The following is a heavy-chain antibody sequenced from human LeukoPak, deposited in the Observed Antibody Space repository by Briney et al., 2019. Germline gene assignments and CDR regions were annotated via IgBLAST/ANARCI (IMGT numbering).Heavy chain of an antibody. Sequence: SETLSLTCTVSGGSISSYYWSWIRQPPGKGLEWIGYIYYSGSTNYNPSLKSRVTISVDTSKNQFSLKLSSVTAADTAVYYCARRGSVVTPPPLWGQGTLVTVSS. CDR1: GGSISSYY. J-gene: IGHJ4*02. CDR3: ARRGSVVTPPPL. D-gene: IGHD2-21*02. CDR2: IYYSGST. V-gene: IGHV4-59*12.